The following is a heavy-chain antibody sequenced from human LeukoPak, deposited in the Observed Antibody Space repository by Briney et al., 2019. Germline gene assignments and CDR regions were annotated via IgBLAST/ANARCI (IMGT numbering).Heavy chain of an antibody. Sequence: PGGSLRLSCAASGFTFSSYSMNWVRQAPGKGLEWVSYISSSSSTIYYADSVKGRFTISRDKAKNSLYLQMDSLGAEDTAVYYFARVRYQLLTPHFDYWGQATLVTVSS. CDR1: GFTFSSYS. D-gene: IGHD2-2*01. J-gene: IGHJ4*02. CDR3: ARVRYQLLTPHFDY. V-gene: IGHV3-48*01. CDR2: ISSSSSTI.